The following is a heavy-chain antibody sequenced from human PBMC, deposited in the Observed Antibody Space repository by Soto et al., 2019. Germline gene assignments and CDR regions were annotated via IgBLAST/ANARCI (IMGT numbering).Heavy chain of an antibody. CDR3: ASQTIYCSGGSCYYYYGMDV. CDR2: IYWNDDK. Sequence: SGPTLVNPTQTLTLTCTFSGFSLSTSGVGVGWIRQPPGKALEWLALIYWNDDKRYSPSLKSRLTITKDTSKNQVFLTMTNMDPVDTATYYCASQTIYCSGGSCYYYYGMDVSGQGTTVTVSS. J-gene: IGHJ6*02. V-gene: IGHV2-5*01. CDR1: GFSLSTSGVG. D-gene: IGHD2-15*01.